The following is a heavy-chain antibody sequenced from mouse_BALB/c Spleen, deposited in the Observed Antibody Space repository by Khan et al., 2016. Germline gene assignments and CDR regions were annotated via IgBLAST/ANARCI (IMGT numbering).Heavy chain of an antibody. D-gene: IGHD4-1*01. Sequence: EVQLQESGPGLVKPSQSLSLTCTVTGYSITSDYAWNWIRQFPGNKLEWMGYISYSGSPSYNPSLKSRISITRDTSKNQFFLRLNSVTTEDTATYYCAEDLGWFAYWGQGTLVTVSA. CDR1: GYSITSDYA. J-gene: IGHJ3*01. V-gene: IGHV3-2*02. CDR3: AEDLGWFAY. CDR2: ISYSGSP.